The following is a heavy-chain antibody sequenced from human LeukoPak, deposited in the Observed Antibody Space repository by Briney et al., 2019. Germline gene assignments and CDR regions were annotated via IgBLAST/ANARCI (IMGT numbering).Heavy chain of an antibody. J-gene: IGHJ4*02. D-gene: IGHD1-14*01. CDR2: IYYSGST. CDR3: ARRAYNRAAFDY. Sequence: SETLSLTCTVSGGSISSSSYCWGWIRQPPGKGLEWIGSIYYSGSTYYNPSLRSRVTISGDTSKNQFSVKLSSVTAADTAVYYCARRAYNRAAFDYWGQGTLVTVSS. CDR1: GGSISSSSYC. V-gene: IGHV4-39*01.